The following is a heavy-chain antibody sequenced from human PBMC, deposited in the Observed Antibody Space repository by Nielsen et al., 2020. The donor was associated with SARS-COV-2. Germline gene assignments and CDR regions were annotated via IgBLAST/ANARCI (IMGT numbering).Heavy chain of an antibody. V-gene: IGHV3-30*04. J-gene: IGHJ4*02. CDR2: ISYDGSNK. CDR3: ARDPIYYGGNGWIDY. D-gene: IGHD4-23*01. CDR1: GFTFSSYA. Sequence: GGSLRLSCAASGFTFSSYAMHWVRQAPGKGLGWVAVISYDGSNKYYADSVKGRFTISRDNSKNTLYLQMNSLRAEDTAVYYCARDPIYYGGNGWIDYWGQGTLVTVSS.